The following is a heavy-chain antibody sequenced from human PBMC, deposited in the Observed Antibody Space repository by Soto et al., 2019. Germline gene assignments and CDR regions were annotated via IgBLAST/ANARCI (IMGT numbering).Heavy chain of an antibody. CDR1: GFTFSNYA. D-gene: IGHD6-19*01. J-gene: IGHJ4*02. V-gene: IGHV3-23*01. CDR3: ARRSSGWYFDY. Sequence: PGGSLRLSCAASGFTFSNYAVTWVRQAPGKGLEGVSTISGSGGSTYYADSVKGRFTISRDNSKNTLYLQMNSLRAEDTAVYYCARRSSGWYFDYWGQGTLVTVSS. CDR2: ISGSGGST.